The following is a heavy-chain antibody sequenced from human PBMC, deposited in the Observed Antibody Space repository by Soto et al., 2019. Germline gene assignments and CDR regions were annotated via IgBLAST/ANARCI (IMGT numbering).Heavy chain of an antibody. Sequence: EVQLLESGGGLVQPGGSLRLSCAASGFTFSSYAMSWVRQAPGKGLVGVSAISGGTSSTYYADSVKGRFTISRDNSKNTLYLQMNSLRAEDTAVYYCAKERWAAAGTPTLDYWGQGTLVTVSS. D-gene: IGHD6-13*01. V-gene: IGHV3-23*01. CDR1: GFTFSSYA. J-gene: IGHJ4*02. CDR2: ISGGTSST. CDR3: AKERWAAAGTPTLDY.